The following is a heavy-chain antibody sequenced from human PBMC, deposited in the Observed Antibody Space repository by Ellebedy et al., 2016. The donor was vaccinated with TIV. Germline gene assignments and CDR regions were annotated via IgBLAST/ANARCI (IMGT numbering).Heavy chain of an antibody. CDR3: ARDQGWAMPGSTRFDY. Sequence: PGGSLRLSCVVSGFTFSSYGMHWVRQTPGKGLEWVASIKQEGFEQSYVDSVEGRFTISRDNAKSSLYLQMTSLRAEDTAVYYCARDQGWAMPGSTRFDYWGQGTLVTVSS. V-gene: IGHV3-7*01. CDR1: GFTFSSYG. J-gene: IGHJ4*02. CDR2: IKQEGFEQ. D-gene: IGHD3-10*01.